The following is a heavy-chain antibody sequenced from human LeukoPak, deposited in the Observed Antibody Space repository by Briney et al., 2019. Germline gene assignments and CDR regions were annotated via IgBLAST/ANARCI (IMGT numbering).Heavy chain of an antibody. CDR2: INPNSGGT. D-gene: IGHD1-1*01. Sequence: ASVKVSCKASGYTFTVYYMHWVRQAPGQGLEWMGWINPNSGGTNYAQKFQGRVTMTRDTSISTAYMELSRLRSDDTAVYYCARVGLELYDAFDIWGQGTMVTVSS. J-gene: IGHJ3*02. CDR1: GYTFTVYY. CDR3: ARVGLELYDAFDI. V-gene: IGHV1-2*02.